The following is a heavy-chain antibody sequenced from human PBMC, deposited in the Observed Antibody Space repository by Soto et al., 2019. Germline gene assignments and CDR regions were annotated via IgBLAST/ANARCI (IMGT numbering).Heavy chain of an antibody. CDR3: IKGKVGTDPNWLDP. CDR1: GFSVGSSY. Sequence: VQLVESGGGLVQPGGSLRLSCAASGFSVGSSYLYWVRQAPGGGLQWVSSIYVDGTTYYTDSVKGRFSISRDSSKNTLYLQMNSLGAEDTALYYCIKGKVGTDPNWLDPWGQGRLVTVSS. D-gene: IGHD2-21*02. V-gene: IGHV3-66*01. J-gene: IGHJ5*02. CDR2: IYVDGTT.